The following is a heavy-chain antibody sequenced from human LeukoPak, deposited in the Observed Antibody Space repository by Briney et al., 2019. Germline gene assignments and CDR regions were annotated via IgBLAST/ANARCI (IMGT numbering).Heavy chain of an antibody. Sequence: ASVKVSCKASGGTFTSYAITWVRQAPGQGLEWMGKIIPISGTTNYAQKFQGRVTFTADESTSTAYMELSSLRSEDTALYYCARKLRLGGNWFDPWGQGTLVTVSS. CDR3: ARKLRLGGNWFDP. V-gene: IGHV1-69*13. J-gene: IGHJ5*02. CDR2: IIPISGTT. D-gene: IGHD1-26*01. CDR1: GGTFTSYA.